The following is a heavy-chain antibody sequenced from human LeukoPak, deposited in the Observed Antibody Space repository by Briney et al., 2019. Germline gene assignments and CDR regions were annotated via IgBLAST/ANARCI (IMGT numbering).Heavy chain of an antibody. CDR3: ARDGYNNDFDY. Sequence: SETLSLTCTVSGGSISSGSYYWSWIRQPAGKGLEWIGRIYTSGSTNYNPSLKSRVTISVDTSKNQFSLKLSSVTAADTAVYYCARDGYNNDFDYWGQGTLVTVSS. CDR1: GGSISSGSYY. D-gene: IGHD5-24*01. V-gene: IGHV4-61*02. CDR2: IYTSGST. J-gene: IGHJ4*02.